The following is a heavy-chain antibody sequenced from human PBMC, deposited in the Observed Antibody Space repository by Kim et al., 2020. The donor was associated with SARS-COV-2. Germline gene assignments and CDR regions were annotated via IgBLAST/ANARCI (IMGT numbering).Heavy chain of an antibody. CDR1: GFTFSSYD. CDR2: IGTAGDT. V-gene: IGHV3-13*04. Sequence: GGSLRLSCAASGFTFSSYDMHWVRQATGKGLEWVSAIGTAGDTYYPGSVKGRFTISRENAKNSLYLQMNSLRAGDTAVYYCARRGTGIRGALYGMDVWGQGTTVTVSS. D-gene: IGHD1-1*01. J-gene: IGHJ6*02. CDR3: ARRGTGIRGALYGMDV.